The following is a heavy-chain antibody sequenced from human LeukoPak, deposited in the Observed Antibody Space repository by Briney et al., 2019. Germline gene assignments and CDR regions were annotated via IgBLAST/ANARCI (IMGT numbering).Heavy chain of an antibody. D-gene: IGHD6-13*01. Sequence: GGSLRLSCAASGFTFSSHGMHWVRQAPGKGLEWVAFIRYDGSNKYYADSVKGRFTISRDNSKNTLYLQMNSLRAEDTAVYYCAKDVEQQLGYWGQGTLVTVSS. J-gene: IGHJ4*02. CDR3: AKDVEQQLGY. CDR2: IRYDGSNK. V-gene: IGHV3-30*02. CDR1: GFTFSSHG.